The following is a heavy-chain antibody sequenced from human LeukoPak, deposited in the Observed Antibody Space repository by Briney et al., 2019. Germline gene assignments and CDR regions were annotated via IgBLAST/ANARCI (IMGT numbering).Heavy chain of an antibody. D-gene: IGHD2/OR15-2a*01. CDR3: ATDFLGFDP. CDR2: FDPEDGEA. J-gene: IGHJ5*02. CDR1: GSTLTELS. V-gene: IGHV1-24*01. Sequence: ASVKVSCKVSGSTLTELSMHWVRQAPGEGLEWMGGFDPEDGEAIYAQKFQGRVTMTKDTSTDTVYMELSSLRSEDTAVYYCATDFLGFDPWGQEPWSPSPQ.